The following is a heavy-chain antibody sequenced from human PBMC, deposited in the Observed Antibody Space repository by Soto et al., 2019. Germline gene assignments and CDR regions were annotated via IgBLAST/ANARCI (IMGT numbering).Heavy chain of an antibody. V-gene: IGHV4-34*01. J-gene: IGHJ4*02. CDR3: ARAAPRYGSGGSCYSGKDN. CDR1: GGSFSGYY. CDR2: INHSGST. Sequence: SETLSLTCAVYGGSFSGYYWSWIRQPPGKGLEWIGEINHSGSTNYNPSLKSRATISVDTSKNQFSLKLSSVTAADTAVYYCARAAPRYGSGGSCYSGKDNWGQGTLFTVS. D-gene: IGHD2-15*01.